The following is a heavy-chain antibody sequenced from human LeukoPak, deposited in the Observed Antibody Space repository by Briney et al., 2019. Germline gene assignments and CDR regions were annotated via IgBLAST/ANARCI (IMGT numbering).Heavy chain of an antibody. CDR1: GFTFGKYW. D-gene: IGHD1-26*01. Sequence: GGSLRLSCVASGFTFGKYWMSWVRQAPGKGLEWVANIKLDGSEKNYVDSVKGRFTISRDNTKNSLYLQMNSLRAEDTAVYYCAKKGATTGDFDYWGQGTLVTVSS. CDR3: AKKGATTGDFDY. J-gene: IGHJ4*02. CDR2: IKLDGSEK. V-gene: IGHV3-7*03.